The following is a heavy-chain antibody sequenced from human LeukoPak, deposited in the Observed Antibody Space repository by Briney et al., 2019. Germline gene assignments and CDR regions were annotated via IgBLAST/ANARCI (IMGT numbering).Heavy chain of an antibody. J-gene: IGHJ6*02. CDR3: ARHGDDYGSYYYGMDV. CDR2: IYPGDSDT. CDR1: GYSFSSYW. D-gene: IGHD4-17*01. Sequence: GDSLKISCKGAGYSFSSYWIGWVRQMPGKGLEWMGIIYPGDSDTTYSPSFQGQVTISADKSISTAYLQWSSLKASDTAMSYCARHGDDYGSYYYGMDVWGQGTTVTVSS. V-gene: IGHV5-51*01.